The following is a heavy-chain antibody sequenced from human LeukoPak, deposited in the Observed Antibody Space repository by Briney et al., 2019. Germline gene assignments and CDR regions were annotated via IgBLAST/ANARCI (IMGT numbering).Heavy chain of an antibody. D-gene: IGHD6-6*01. CDR3: AQGGIAARPGVSVWFNP. V-gene: IGHV2-5*02. CDR2: IYWDDDK. J-gene: IGHJ5*02. Sequence: SGPTLVNPTQTLTLTCTFSGFSLSTSGVGVGWIRQPPGKALEWLALIYWDDDKRYSPSLKSRLTITKDTSKNQVVLTMTNMDPVDTATYYCAQGGIAARPGVSVWFNPWGQGTLVTVSS. CDR1: GFSLSTSGVG.